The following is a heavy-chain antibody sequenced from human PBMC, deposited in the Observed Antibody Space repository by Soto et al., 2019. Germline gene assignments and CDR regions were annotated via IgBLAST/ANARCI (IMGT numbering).Heavy chain of an antibody. CDR1: GFTFDDYA. Sequence: EVQLVESGGGLVQPGRSLRLSCAASGFTFDDYAMHWVRRVPGKGLEWVSSISWNSNIIGYADSVKGRFTISRHNAKNALYLQMNSLRPEDTALYYCATGGPDGFCSGRRCYVAYWGPGTLVTVS. CDR3: ATGGPDGFCSGRRCYVAY. J-gene: IGHJ4*02. CDR2: ISWNSNII. D-gene: IGHD2-15*01. V-gene: IGHV3-9*01.